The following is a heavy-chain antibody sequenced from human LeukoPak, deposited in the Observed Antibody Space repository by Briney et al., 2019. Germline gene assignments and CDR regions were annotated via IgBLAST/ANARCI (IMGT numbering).Heavy chain of an antibody. CDR1: GYTFTGYY. Sequence: ASVKVSCKASGYTFTGYYMHWVRQAPGQGLEWMGWINPNSGGTNYAQKFQGRVTMTRDTSISTAYMELSRLRSDDTAVYYCATGEDYGDYAFDYWGQGTLVTVSS. CDR3: ATGEDYGDYAFDY. D-gene: IGHD4-17*01. J-gene: IGHJ4*02. CDR2: INPNSGGT. V-gene: IGHV1-2*02.